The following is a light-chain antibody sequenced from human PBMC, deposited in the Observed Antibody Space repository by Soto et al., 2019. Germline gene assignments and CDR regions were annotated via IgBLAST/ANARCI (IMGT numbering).Light chain of an antibody. Sequence: EILLTQYPGTLSLSPGERATLSCRASQSVSNNYLAWYQQKPGQPPTLLIYDASTRATGIPDRFSGSGSGTDFTLTISRLEPEDFAVYYCQEHASIFGQGTRLEIK. J-gene: IGKJ5*01. CDR1: QSVSNNY. CDR2: DAS. CDR3: QEHASI. V-gene: IGKV3-20*01.